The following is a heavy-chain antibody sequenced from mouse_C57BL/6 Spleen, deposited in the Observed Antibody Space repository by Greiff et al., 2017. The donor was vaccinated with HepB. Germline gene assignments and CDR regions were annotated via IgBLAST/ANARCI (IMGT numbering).Heavy chain of an antibody. J-gene: IGHJ2*01. Sequence: QVQLQQSGAELVKPGASVKLSCKASGYTFTSYWMQWVKQRPGQGLEWIGEIDPSDSYTNYNQKFKGKATLTVDTSSSTAYMQLSSLTSEDSAVYYCARKGYCDYGGNFDYWGQGTTLTVSS. D-gene: IGHD2-4*01. CDR1: GYTFTSYW. CDR3: ARKGYCDYGGNFDY. CDR2: IDPSDSYT. V-gene: IGHV1-50*01.